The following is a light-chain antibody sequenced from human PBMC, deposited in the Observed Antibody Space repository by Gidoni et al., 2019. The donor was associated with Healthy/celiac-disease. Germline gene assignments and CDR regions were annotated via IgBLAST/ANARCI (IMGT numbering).Light chain of an antibody. CDR2: DAS. CDR3: QQRSNWPLT. CDR1: QSVSSY. J-gene: IGKJ4*01. Sequence: EIVFTQSPATLYLSPGERATLSCRASQSVSSYLAWYQQTPGQAPRLLIYDASNRATGIPARFSGSGSGTDFTLTISSLEPEDFAVYYCQQRSNWPLTFGGGTKVEIK. V-gene: IGKV3-11*01.